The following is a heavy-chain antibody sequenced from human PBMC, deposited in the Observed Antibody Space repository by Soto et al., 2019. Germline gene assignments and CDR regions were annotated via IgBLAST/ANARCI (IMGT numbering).Heavy chain of an antibody. J-gene: IGHJ4*02. V-gene: IGHV5-51*01. D-gene: IGHD3-22*01. Sequence: ESLKISCKGSEYSFTSYWINWVRQMPGKGLEWMGIIYPGDSDTRYSPSFQGQVTISADKSINTAYLQWSSLTASDTAMYYCASAYYYDSSGYSHWGQGTLVTVSS. CDR2: IYPGDSDT. CDR1: EYSFTSYW. CDR3: ASAYYYDSSGYSH.